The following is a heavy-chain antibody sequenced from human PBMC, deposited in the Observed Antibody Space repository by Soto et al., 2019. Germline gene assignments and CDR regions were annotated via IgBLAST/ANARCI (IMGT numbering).Heavy chain of an antibody. CDR3: ACGPYYYYYYYMDV. Sequence: SETLSLTCTVSGGSISSSSYYWGWIRQPPGKGLEWIGSIYYSGSTYYNPSLKSRVTISVVTSKNQFSLKLSSVTAADPSVYYCACGPYYYYYYYMDVWGKGTTVTVSS. D-gene: IGHD2-21*01. J-gene: IGHJ6*03. CDR2: IYYSGST. CDR1: GGSISSSSYY. V-gene: IGHV4-39*01.